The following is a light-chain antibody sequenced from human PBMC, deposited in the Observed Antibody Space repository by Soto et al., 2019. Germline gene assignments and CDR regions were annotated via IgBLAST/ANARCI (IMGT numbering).Light chain of an antibody. Sequence: QSALTQPASVSGSPGQSITVSCTGTSSDIGASNFVSWYQHLPGRAPKLMIYEVSNRPSGVSNRFSASKSGNTASLTISGLQAEDEADYYCSSYTSSSSVVFGGGTKLTVL. CDR2: EVS. V-gene: IGLV2-14*01. CDR1: SSDIGASNF. J-gene: IGLJ2*01. CDR3: SSYTSSSSVV.